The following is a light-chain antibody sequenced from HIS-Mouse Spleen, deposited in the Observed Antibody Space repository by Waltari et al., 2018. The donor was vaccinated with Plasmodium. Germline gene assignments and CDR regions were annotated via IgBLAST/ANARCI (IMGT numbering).Light chain of an antibody. Sequence: DIQLTQPPSFLSASVGDRVTITCRASQGISSYLAWYQQKPGKAPKLLIYAASTLQSVVPSRFSGSGSGTEFTLTISSLQPEDFATYYCQQLNSYPYTFGQGTKLEIK. V-gene: IGKV1-9*01. CDR2: AAS. J-gene: IGKJ2*01. CDR3: QQLNSYPYT. CDR1: QGISSY.